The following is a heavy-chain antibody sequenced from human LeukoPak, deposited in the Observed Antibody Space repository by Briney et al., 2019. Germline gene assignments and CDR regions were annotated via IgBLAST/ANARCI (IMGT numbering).Heavy chain of an antibody. V-gene: IGHV4-59*08. D-gene: IGHD3-22*01. J-gene: IGHJ4*02. CDR3: FNAFPRGYGDY. CDR2: IYYSGNT. Sequence: SETLSLTCTVSGDSISNHYWSWIRQPPGKGLEWIGYIYYSGNTNYNPSLKSRVTISVDTSKNQFSLKLSSVTAADTAVYYCFNAFPRGYGDYWGQGTLVTVSS. CDR1: GDSISNHY.